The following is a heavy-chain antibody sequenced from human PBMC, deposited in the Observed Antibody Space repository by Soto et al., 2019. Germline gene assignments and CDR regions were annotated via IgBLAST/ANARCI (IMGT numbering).Heavy chain of an antibody. Sequence: SETLSLTCTVSGGSISSSSYYWGWIRQPPGKGLEWIGSIYYSGSTYYNPSLKSRVTISVDTSKNQFSLKLSSVTAADTAVYYCARIPILRFLEWSSYFDYWGQGTLVTVSS. CDR1: GGSISSSSYY. CDR3: ARIPILRFLEWSSYFDY. CDR2: IYYSGST. V-gene: IGHV4-39*01. D-gene: IGHD3-3*01. J-gene: IGHJ4*02.